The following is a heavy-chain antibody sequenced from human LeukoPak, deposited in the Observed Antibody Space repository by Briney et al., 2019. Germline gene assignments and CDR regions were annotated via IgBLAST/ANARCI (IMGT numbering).Heavy chain of an antibody. D-gene: IGHD4-17*01. CDR2: IYYSGST. V-gene: IGHV4-59*12. Sequence: PSETLSLTCTVSGGSISSYYWSWIRQPPGKGLEWIGYIYYSGSTNYNPSLKSRVTISVDTSKNQFSLKLSSVTAADTAVYYCATTVTTDYYYYMDVWGKGTTVTVSS. J-gene: IGHJ6*03. CDR1: GGSISSYY. CDR3: ATTVTTDYYYYMDV.